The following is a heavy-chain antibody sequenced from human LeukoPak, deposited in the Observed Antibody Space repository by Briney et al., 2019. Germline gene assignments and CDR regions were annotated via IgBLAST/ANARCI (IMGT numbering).Heavy chain of an antibody. CDR3: ATGGDHPY. D-gene: IGHD2-21*02. J-gene: IGHJ1*01. Sequence: GGSLRLSCAASGFTFSSFGMTWVRQAPGKGLEWVSVIYSGSSADYADSVKGRFTISRDNSKNTLYLQMNSLRAEDTAVYYCATGGDHPYWGPGTLVTVSS. CDR1: GFTFSSFG. CDR2: IYSGSSA. V-gene: IGHV3-53*01.